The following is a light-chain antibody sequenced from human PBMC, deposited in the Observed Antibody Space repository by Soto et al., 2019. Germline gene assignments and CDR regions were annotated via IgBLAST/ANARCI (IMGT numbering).Light chain of an antibody. J-gene: IGKJ4*01. Sequence: EIVLTQSPGTLSLSPGERATLSCRASQTVSSSYLAWYQRKPGQAPRLLIYHSSSRATGIPDRFSGSGSWTDFTLTISRLEPEDFAVYYCQQYARSITFGGGTKVDIK. CDR2: HSS. CDR3: QQYARSIT. CDR1: QTVSSSY. V-gene: IGKV3-20*01.